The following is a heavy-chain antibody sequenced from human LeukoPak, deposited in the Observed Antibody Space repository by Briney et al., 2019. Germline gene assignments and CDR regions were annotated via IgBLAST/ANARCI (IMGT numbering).Heavy chain of an antibody. D-gene: IGHD3-9*01. CDR2: IYSGGTT. Sequence: GGSLRLSCAASGFTVSSNYMSWVRQAPGKGLEWVSVIYSGGTTYYADSVKGRFTISRDNSKNTLYLQMNSLRAEDTAVYYCAKEIIAYDILTEFDYWGQGTLVTVSS. CDR1: GFTVSSNY. V-gene: IGHV3-53*01. J-gene: IGHJ4*02. CDR3: AKEIIAYDILTEFDY.